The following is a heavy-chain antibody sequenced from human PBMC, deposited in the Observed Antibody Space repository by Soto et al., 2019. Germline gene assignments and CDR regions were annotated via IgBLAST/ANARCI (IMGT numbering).Heavy chain of an antibody. V-gene: IGHV4-59*01. CDR1: GGSISSYY. CDR2: IYNSGST. CDR3: ARAEFRSRSLHYYYGLDV. J-gene: IGHJ6*02. Sequence: SETLSLTCTVSGGSISSYYWSWIRQPPGKGLEWIGYIYNSGSTNYNPSLKRRVSISIDTSMNQFSLNLNSVTAADTAVYYCARAEFRSRSLHYYYGLDVWGQGTTVTVSS. D-gene: IGHD3-10*01.